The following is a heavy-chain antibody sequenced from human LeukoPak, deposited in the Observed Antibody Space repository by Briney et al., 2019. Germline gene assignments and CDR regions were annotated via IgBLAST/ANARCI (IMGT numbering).Heavy chain of an antibody. J-gene: IGHJ4*02. CDR2: ISGSGGST. CDR1: GFTFSSYG. Sequence: GTLRLSCAASGFTFSSYGMSWVRQAPGKGLEWVSAISGSGGSTYYADSVKGRFTISRDNSKNTLYLQMNSLRAEDTAVYYCAKEYYDILTGYLDCFDYWGQGTLVTVSS. D-gene: IGHD3-9*01. V-gene: IGHV3-23*01. CDR3: AKEYYDILTGYLDCFDY.